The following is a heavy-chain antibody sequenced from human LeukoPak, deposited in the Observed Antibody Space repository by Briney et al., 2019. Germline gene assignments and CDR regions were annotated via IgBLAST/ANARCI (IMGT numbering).Heavy chain of an antibody. D-gene: IGHD7-27*01. V-gene: IGHV3-23*01. Sequence: GGSLRLSCAASGFTFSSYAMRWVRQAPGKGLEWVSAISGDRTTIYYADAVKGRFTISRDNSKNTLYLQMNSLRAEDTATYYCARRGDVGYMGVGAKGPRSPSP. CDR1: GFTFSSYA. CDR2: ISGDRTTI. CDR3: ARRGDVGYMGV. J-gene: IGHJ6*03.